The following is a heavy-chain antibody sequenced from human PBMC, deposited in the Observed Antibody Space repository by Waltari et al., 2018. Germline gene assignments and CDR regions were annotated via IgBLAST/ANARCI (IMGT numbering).Heavy chain of an antibody. CDR2: FDPEDGET. J-gene: IGHJ3*02. Sequence: QVQLVQSGAEVKKPGASVKVSCKVSGYTLTELSMHWVRQAPGKGLEWMGGFDPEDGETIYAQKFQGRVTMTEDTSTDTAYMELSNLRSEDTAVYYCATARDVNWGFYDAFDIWGQGTMVTVSS. V-gene: IGHV1-24*01. CDR3: ATARDVNWGFYDAFDI. CDR1: GYTLTELS. D-gene: IGHD7-27*01.